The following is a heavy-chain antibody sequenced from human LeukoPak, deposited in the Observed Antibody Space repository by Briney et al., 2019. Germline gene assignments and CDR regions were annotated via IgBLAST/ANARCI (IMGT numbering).Heavy chain of an antibody. CDR3: ARSFDGDYLTGFDP. D-gene: IGHD4-17*01. CDR2: INAGNGNT. J-gene: IGHJ5*02. V-gene: IGHV1-3*01. Sequence: ASVKVSCKASGYTFTSYGISWVRQAPGQGLEWMGWINAGNGNTKYSQKFQGRVTITRDTSASTAYMELSSLRSEDTAVYYCARSFDGDYLTGFDPWGQGTLVTVSS. CDR1: GYTFTSYG.